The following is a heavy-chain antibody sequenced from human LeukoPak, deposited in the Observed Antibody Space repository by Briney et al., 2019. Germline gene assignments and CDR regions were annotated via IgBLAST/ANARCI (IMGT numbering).Heavy chain of an antibody. CDR2: IIPIFGTA. CDR1: GGTFSSYA. CDR3: ATLRGPYCSGGSCYSNWFDP. D-gene: IGHD2-15*01. Sequence: SVKVSCKASGGTFSSYAISWVRQAPGQGLESMVGIIPIFGTANYAQKFQGRVTITADKSTSTAYMELSNLRSEDTAVYYCATLRGPYCSGGSCYSNWFDPWGQGTLVTVSS. J-gene: IGHJ5*02. V-gene: IGHV1-69*06.